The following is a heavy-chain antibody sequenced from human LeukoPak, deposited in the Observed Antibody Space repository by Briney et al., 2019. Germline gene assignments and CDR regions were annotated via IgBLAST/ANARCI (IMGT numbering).Heavy chain of an antibody. V-gene: IGHV4-34*01. CDR1: GDSTSDSY. D-gene: IGHD3-3*01. CDR3: ARGSRYDFWSGYYGDYYYYYYMDV. J-gene: IGHJ6*03. CDR2: INHSGST. Sequence: SETLSLTCTVSGDSTSDSYWSWIRQPAGKGLEWIGEINHSGSTNYNPSLKSRVTISVDTSKNQFSLKLSSVTAADTAVYYCARGSRYDFWSGYYGDYYYYYYMDVWGKGTTVTVSS.